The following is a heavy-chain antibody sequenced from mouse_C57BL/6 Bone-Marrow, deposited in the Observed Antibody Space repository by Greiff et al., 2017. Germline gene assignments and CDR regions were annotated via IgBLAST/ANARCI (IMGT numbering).Heavy chain of an antibody. Sequence: EVMLVESGGDLVKPGGSLKLSCAASGFTFSSYGMSWVRQTPDKRLEWVATISSGGSYTSYPDSVKGRFTISRDNAKNTLYLQMSSLKSEDTAMYYCARHLYYGSCGFYAMDYWGQGTSVTVSS. CDR1: GFTFSSYG. J-gene: IGHJ4*01. CDR2: ISSGGSYT. V-gene: IGHV5-6*02. D-gene: IGHD2-1*01. CDR3: ARHLYYGSCGFYAMDY.